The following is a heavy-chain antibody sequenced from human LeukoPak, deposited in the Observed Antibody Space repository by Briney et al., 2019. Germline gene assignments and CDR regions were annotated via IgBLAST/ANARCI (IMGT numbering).Heavy chain of an antibody. D-gene: IGHD3-22*01. CDR3: ARNLYYYDSSGYYDY. Sequence: SEALSLTCTVSGGSISSYYWSWIRQPPGKGLEWIGYIYYSGSTNYNPSLKSRVTISVDTSKNQFSLKLSSVTAADTAVYYCARNLYYYDSSGYYDYWGQGTLVTVSS. CDR1: GGSISSYY. CDR2: IYYSGST. J-gene: IGHJ4*02. V-gene: IGHV4-59*01.